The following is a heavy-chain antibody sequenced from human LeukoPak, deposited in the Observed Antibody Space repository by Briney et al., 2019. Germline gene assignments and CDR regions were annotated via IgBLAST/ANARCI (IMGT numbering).Heavy chain of an antibody. D-gene: IGHD2-15*01. CDR1: GFTFSSYG. V-gene: IGHV3-30*03. J-gene: IGHJ4*02. Sequence: GGSLRLSCAASGFTFSSYGMHWVRQAPGKGLEWVAVISYDGSNKYYADSVKGRFTISRDNAENSLYLQMNSLRAEDTAVYYCARGDCSGGSCYYGYGDYNDYWGQGTLVTVSS. CDR2: ISYDGSNK. CDR3: ARGDCSGGSCYYGYGDYNDY.